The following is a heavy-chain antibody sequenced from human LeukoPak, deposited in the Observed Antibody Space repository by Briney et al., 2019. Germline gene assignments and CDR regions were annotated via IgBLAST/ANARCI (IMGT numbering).Heavy chain of an antibody. CDR1: GGSFSGYY. V-gene: IGHV4-34*01. CDR2: INHSGST. CDR3: ARVVGVSSWNYYYGMDV. D-gene: IGHD6-13*01. J-gene: IGHJ6*02. Sequence: PSETLSLTCAVYGGSFSGYYWSWIRQPPGKGLEWIGEINHSGSTNYNPSLKSRVTISVDTSKNQFSLKLSSVTAADTAVCYCARVVGVSSWNYYYGMDVWGQGTTVTVSS.